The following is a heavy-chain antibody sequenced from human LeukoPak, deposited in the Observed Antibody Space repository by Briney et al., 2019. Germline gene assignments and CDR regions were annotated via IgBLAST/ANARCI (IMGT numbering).Heavy chain of an antibody. CDR1: GFTFSSYG. J-gene: IGHJ4*02. D-gene: IGHD1-26*01. V-gene: IGHV3-30*03. Sequence: GGSLRLSCAASGFTFSSYGMHWVRQAPGKGLEWVAVISYDGSNKYYADSVKGRFTISRDNSKNTLYLQMNSLRAEDTAVYYCARDRIVGAKTFDYWGQGTLVTVSS. CDR2: ISYDGSNK. CDR3: ARDRIVGAKTFDY.